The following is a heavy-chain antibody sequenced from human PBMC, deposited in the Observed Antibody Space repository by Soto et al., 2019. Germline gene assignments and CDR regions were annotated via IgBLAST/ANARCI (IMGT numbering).Heavy chain of an antibody. CDR3: AGPSSWLYYYFGY. Sequence: GGSLRLSCAASGFTFSRYAMSWVRQAPGKGLEWVSAISGSGGSTYYADSVKGRFTISRDNSKNTLYLQMNSLRAEDTAVYYSAGPSSWLYYYFGYWGQGTLVTVSS. J-gene: IGHJ4*02. D-gene: IGHD2-2*01. CDR2: ISGSGGST. CDR1: GFTFSRYA. V-gene: IGHV3-23*01.